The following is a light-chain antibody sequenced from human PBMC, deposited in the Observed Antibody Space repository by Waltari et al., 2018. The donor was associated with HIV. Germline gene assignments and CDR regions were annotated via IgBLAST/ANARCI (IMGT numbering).Light chain of an antibody. CDR1: SSDVGGYDY. J-gene: IGLJ1*01. CDR3: TSYTSSNTGV. V-gene: IGLV2-14*03. Sequence: QSALTQPASVSGSPGQSITISCTGTSSDVGGYDYVSWYQQHPGKSPRLMIFDVTHRPSGVSIRFSGSRSGNTASLTISGLQAEDEADYYCTSYTSSNTGVFGTGTKVTVL. CDR2: DVT.